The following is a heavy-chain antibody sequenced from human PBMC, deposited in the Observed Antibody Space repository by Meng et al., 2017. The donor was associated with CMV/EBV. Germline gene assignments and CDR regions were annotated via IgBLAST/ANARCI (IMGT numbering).Heavy chain of an antibody. CDR2: ISSSSSYI. CDR3: ARHREGLDYYYGMDV. CDR1: GFTFSSYS. Sequence: GESLKISCAASGFTFSSYSMNWVRQAPGKGLEWVSSISSSSSYIYYADSVKGRFTISRDNAKNSLYLQMNSLRAEDTAVYYCARHREGLDYYYGMDVWGQGTTVTVSS. J-gene: IGHJ6*02. D-gene: IGHD1-26*01. V-gene: IGHV3-21*01.